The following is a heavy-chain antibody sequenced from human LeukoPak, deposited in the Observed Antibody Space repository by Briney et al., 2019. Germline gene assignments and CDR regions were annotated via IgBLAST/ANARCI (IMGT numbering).Heavy chain of an antibody. D-gene: IGHD2-21*01. CDR2: LYSGGQT. CDR1: GFTVSANY. J-gene: IGHJ6*03. Sequence: GGSLRLSCAVSGFTVSANYMIWVRQAPGKGLEWVSILYSGGQTYYADSVKGRFTISRDNSKNTLYLQMSSLRAEDTAVYYCARAHMYYYYYMDVWGKGTTVTVSS. CDR3: ARAHMYYYYYMDV. V-gene: IGHV3-66*01.